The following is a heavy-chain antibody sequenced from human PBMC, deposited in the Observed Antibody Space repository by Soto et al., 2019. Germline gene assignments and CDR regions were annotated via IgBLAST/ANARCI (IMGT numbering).Heavy chain of an antibody. CDR2: ISGSGIST. Sequence: HPGGSLRLSCAASGFTFRSYAMSWVRQAPGKGLEWVSGISGSGISTHYADSVKGRFTISRDNSKNTLYLQMNSLRAEDTAVYYCANLARSDCYSSAAYWGQGTLVTVSS. V-gene: IGHV3-23*01. CDR1: GFTFRSYA. J-gene: IGHJ4*02. D-gene: IGHD2-21*02. CDR3: ANLARSDCYSSAAY.